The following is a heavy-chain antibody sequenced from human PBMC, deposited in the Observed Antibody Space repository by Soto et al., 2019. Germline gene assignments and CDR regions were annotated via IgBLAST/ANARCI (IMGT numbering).Heavy chain of an antibody. J-gene: IGHJ6*02. CDR1: GFTVSSNY. V-gene: IGHV3-53*01. CDR2: IYGGGDT. Sequence: EVQLVESGGGLIQPGGSLRLSCAASGFTVSSNYMSWVRQAPGKGLEWVSVIYGGGDTYYADSVKGRFTISRDNSKNTLYLQMNSLRAEDTAVYYCARTRYYYYGMDVWGQGTTVTVSS. CDR3: ARTRYYYYGMDV.